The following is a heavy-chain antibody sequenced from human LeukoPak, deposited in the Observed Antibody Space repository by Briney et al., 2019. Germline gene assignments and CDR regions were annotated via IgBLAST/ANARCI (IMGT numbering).Heavy chain of an antibody. CDR3: ARGYDSSGYYYVYNY. Sequence: ASVKVSCKASGYTFTGYYMHWVRQAPGQGLEWMGWINPNSGGTNYAQKFQGRVTMTRDTSISTAYMELSRLISDDTAVYYCARGYDSSGYYYVYNYWGQGTLVTVSS. D-gene: IGHD3-22*01. CDR1: GYTFTGYY. CDR2: INPNSGGT. V-gene: IGHV1-2*02. J-gene: IGHJ4*02.